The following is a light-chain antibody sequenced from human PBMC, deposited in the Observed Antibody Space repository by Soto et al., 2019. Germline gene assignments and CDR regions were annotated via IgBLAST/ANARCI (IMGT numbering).Light chain of an antibody. V-gene: IGLV2-14*01. CDR1: SSDVGGYNY. CDR2: DVS. CDR3: ISYTSSSPVV. J-gene: IGLJ2*01. Sequence: QSALTQPASVSGSPGQSITISCTGTSSDVGGYNYVSWYPQHPGKAPKLMIYDVSNRPSGVSNRFSGSKSGNTDSLTISGIQAEDEDDYYCISYTSSSPVVFGGGTKVTVL.